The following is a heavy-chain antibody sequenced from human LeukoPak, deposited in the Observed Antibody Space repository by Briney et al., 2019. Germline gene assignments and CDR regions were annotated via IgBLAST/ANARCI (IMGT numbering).Heavy chain of an antibody. V-gene: IGHV3-74*01. J-gene: IGHJ5*01. D-gene: IGHD3-3*02. CDR3: ARDGILGSHDS. Sequence: QPGGSLSLSCASSGSTFNRYWMHGVRQAPGKGLVWVSRINNDGSSASYAGSVRGRFPISRDNAKNTLDLQMNSLRAEDTAVYFCARDGILGSHDSWGHGSLVTVSS. CDR2: INNDGSSA. CDR1: GSTFNRYW.